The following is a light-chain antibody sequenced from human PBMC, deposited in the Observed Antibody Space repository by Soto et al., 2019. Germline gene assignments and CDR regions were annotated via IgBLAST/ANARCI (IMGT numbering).Light chain of an antibody. V-gene: IGLV4-69*01. CDR1: SGHSSYA. CDR2: LNSDGSH. CDR3: QTWGTGIKV. Sequence: QPVLTQSPSASASLGASVKLTCTLSSGHSSYAIAWHQQQPEKGPRYLMKLNSDGSHSKGDGIPDRFSGSSSGAERYLTISSLQSEDEADYYCQTWGTGIKVFGTETKVTVL. J-gene: IGLJ1*01.